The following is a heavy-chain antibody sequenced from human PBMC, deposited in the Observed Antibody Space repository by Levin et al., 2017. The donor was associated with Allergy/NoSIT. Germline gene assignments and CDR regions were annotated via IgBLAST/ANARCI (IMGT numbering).Heavy chain of an antibody. Sequence: SQTLSLTCGVYGGSFSGYFWSWIRQPPGKGLEWIGEINHSGSTTNYNPSLKSRVTISVDTSKNQFSLNLRSVTAADTAVYYCTRAARSVAASPFPDYWGQGTLVTVSS. CDR2: INHSGSTT. V-gene: IGHV4-34*01. CDR1: GGSFSGYF. J-gene: IGHJ4*02. CDR3: TRAARSVAASPFPDY. D-gene: IGHD2-15*01.